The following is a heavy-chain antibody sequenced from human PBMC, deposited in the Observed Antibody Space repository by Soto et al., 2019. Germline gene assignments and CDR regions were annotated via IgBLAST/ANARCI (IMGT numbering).Heavy chain of an antibody. Sequence: SETLSLTCTVSGGSISSSSYYWGWIRQPPGKGLEWIGSIYYSGRTYYNPSLKSRVTISVDTSKNLFSLKLSFVTAADTAVYYCARHGDYSNYYFDYWGQGTLVTVSS. CDR1: GGSISSSSYY. J-gene: IGHJ4*02. D-gene: IGHD4-4*01. V-gene: IGHV4-39*01. CDR2: IYYSGRT. CDR3: ARHGDYSNYYFDY.